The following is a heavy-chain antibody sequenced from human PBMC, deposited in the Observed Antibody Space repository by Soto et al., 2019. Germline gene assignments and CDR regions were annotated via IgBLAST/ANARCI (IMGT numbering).Heavy chain of an antibody. CDR1: GFSLSTSGVG. CDR3: AHSGAKRWLQLRYYFDY. J-gene: IGHJ4*02. Sequence: SGPTLVNPTQPLPLTCTFSGFSLSTSGVGVGWIRQPPGKALEWLALIYWNDDKRYSPSLKSRLTITKDTSKNQVVLTMTNMDPVDTATYYCAHSGAKRWLQLRYYFDYWGQGTLVTVSS. V-gene: IGHV2-5*01. D-gene: IGHD5-12*01. CDR2: IYWNDDK.